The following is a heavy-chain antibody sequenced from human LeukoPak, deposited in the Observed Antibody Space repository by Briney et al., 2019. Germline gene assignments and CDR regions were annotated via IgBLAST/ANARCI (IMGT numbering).Heavy chain of an antibody. CDR2: INPNSGGT. Sequence: ASVKVSCKASGYTFTGYYMHWVRQAPGQGLEWMGWINPNSGGTNYAQKFQGRVTMTRNTSISTAYMELSSLRSEDTAVYYCARGGIAVAGGDYWGQGTLVTVSS. V-gene: IGHV1-2*02. CDR3: ARGGIAVAGGDY. CDR1: GYTFTGYY. D-gene: IGHD6-19*01. J-gene: IGHJ4*02.